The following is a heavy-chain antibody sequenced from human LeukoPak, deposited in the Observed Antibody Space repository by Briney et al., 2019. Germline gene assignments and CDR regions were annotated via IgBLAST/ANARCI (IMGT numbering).Heavy chain of an antibody. V-gene: IGHV5-51*01. D-gene: IGHD3-22*01. CDR3: ARRETGYYYRGDFDH. CDR2: IYPGDSDT. Sequence: GESLKISCKGSGYSFTTYWIGWVRQMPGKGLEWMGIIYPGDSDTRYSPSFQGQVSISADKSISTAYLQWSSLKASDTAMYYCARRETGYYYRGDFDHWGQEPWSPSPQ. CDR1: GYSFTTYW. J-gene: IGHJ4*01.